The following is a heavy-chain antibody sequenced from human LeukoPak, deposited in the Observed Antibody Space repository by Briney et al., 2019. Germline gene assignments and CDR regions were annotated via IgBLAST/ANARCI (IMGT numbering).Heavy chain of an antibody. CDR2: ISFSSSTI. J-gene: IGHJ3*02. CDR3: ARDTHYYGSGSPAFDI. Sequence: GGSLRLSCAASGFTFSDYYMSWIRQAPGKGLEWVSYISFSSSTIHYADSVKSRFTISRDNDKKSLYLQMNSLRVEDTAVYYCARDTHYYGSGSPAFDIWGQGTMATVSS. CDR1: GFTFSDYY. D-gene: IGHD3-10*01. V-gene: IGHV3-11*04.